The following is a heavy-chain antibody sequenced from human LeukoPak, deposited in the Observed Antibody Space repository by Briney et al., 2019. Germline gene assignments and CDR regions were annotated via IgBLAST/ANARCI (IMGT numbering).Heavy chain of an antibody. CDR2: ISAYNGNT. Sequence: ASVKVSCKASGYTFTSYGISWVRQAPGQGLEWMGWISAYNGNTNYAQKLQGRVTMTTDTSTSTAYMELRSLRSDDTAVYYCARDQMSAGRSWRHGLTHFYWYFDLWGRGTLVTVSS. J-gene: IGHJ2*01. D-gene: IGHD3-9*01. V-gene: IGHV1-18*01. CDR3: ARDQMSAGRSWRHGLTHFYWYFDL. CDR1: GYTFTSYG.